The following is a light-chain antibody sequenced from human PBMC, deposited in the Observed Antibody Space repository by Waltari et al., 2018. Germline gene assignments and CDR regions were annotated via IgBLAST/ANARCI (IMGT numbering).Light chain of an antibody. Sequence: EIVLTQSPDFQSVTPKEKVTITCRASQSVGNSLHWYQHKPGQSPKLRIKYASQSISAVPSRFSGSGSATDFALTINSLEAEDAAVYFCHQTNSLPLTFGGGTKVEIK. V-gene: IGKV6D-21*02. CDR2: YAS. CDR3: HQTNSLPLT. CDR1: QSVGNS. J-gene: IGKJ4*01.